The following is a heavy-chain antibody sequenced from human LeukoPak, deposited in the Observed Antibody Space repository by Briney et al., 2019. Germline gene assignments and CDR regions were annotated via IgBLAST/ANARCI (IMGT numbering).Heavy chain of an antibody. J-gene: IGHJ4*02. CDR1: GYTFTAYG. CDR2: ISGHAGNT. CDR3: ARVATMIVVVNYFDY. D-gene: IGHD3-22*01. V-gene: IGHV1-18*01. Sequence: GASVKVSCKTSGYTFTAYGITWVRQAPGQGLEWMGWISGHAGNTDYSQKFQGRVTLTTDTSTSTAYMELTTLRSDDTAVYYCARVATMIVVVNYFDYWGQGTLVTVSS.